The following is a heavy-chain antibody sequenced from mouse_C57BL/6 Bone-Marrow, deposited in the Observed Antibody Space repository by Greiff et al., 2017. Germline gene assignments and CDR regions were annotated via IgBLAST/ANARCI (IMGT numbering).Heavy chain of an antibody. J-gene: IGHJ3*01. V-gene: IGHV14-4*01. CDR1: GFNIKDDY. CDR3: TTEGYYGQFAY. CDR2: IDPENGDT. D-gene: IGHD1-1*01. Sequence: EVQLQQSGAELVRPGASVKLSCTASGFNIKDDYMHWVKQRPEQGLEWIGWIDPENGDTEYASKFQGKATITADTSSNTAYLQLSSLTSEDTAVYYGTTEGYYGQFAYWGQGTLVTVSA.